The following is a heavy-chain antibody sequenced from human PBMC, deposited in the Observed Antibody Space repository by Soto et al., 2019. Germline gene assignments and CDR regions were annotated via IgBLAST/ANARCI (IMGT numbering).Heavy chain of an antibody. Sequence: GGSLRLSCAASGFTFNIYALHWGRQAPGKGREWVAVISFDGTKKYYSDSVKGRFTISRDNLKNTLYLQMNNLRVEDAALYFCAREDDYGYRYINYGLDVWGQGTTVTV. CDR2: ISFDGTKK. CDR1: GFTFNIYA. V-gene: IGHV3-30-3*01. CDR3: AREDDYGYRYINYGLDV. D-gene: IGHD4-17*01. J-gene: IGHJ6*02.